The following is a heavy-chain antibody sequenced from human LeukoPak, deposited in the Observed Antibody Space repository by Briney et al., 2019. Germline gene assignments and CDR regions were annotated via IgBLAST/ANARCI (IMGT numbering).Heavy chain of an antibody. Sequence: YPGGSLGLSCAASGFTFSSYTMNWVRQAPGKGLEWVSSISSDSNYIYYADSVKGRFTISRDNAWNSLYPQMNSLRAEDTAVYYCARKENILTGYYDHWGQGTLVTVSS. CDR2: ISSDSNYI. V-gene: IGHV3-21*01. D-gene: IGHD3-9*01. CDR1: GFTFSSYT. CDR3: ARKENILTGYYDH. J-gene: IGHJ5*02.